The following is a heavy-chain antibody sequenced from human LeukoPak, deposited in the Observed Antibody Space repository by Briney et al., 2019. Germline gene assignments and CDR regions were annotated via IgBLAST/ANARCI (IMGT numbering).Heavy chain of an antibody. CDR3: AKSRSGSANWALQIFDN. CDR2: IKQDGSEK. Sequence: GGSLRLSCAASGFTFSSYWMNWVRQAPGKGLEWVANIKQDGSEKNYVDSVKGRFTISRDNAKNSLYLQMNSLRAEDTAVYFCAKSRSGSANWALQIFDNWGQGTLVTVSS. J-gene: IGHJ4*02. V-gene: IGHV3-7*03. CDR1: GFTFSSYW. D-gene: IGHD1-1*01.